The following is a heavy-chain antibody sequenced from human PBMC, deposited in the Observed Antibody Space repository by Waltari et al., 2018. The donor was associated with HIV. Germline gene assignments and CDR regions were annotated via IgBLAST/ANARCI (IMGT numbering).Heavy chain of an antibody. J-gene: IGHJ3*02. CDR2: IYYSGST. CDR3: ARGIGAATPGAFDI. CDR1: GGSISSYY. Sequence: QVQLQESGPGLVKPSETLSLTCTVSGGSISSYYWSWIRQPPGKGLEWIGYIYYSGSTNPHPSLKRRVTISVDTSKNQFSLKLSSVTAADTAVYYCARGIGAATPGAFDIWGQGTMVTVSS. V-gene: IGHV4-59*01. D-gene: IGHD6-13*01.